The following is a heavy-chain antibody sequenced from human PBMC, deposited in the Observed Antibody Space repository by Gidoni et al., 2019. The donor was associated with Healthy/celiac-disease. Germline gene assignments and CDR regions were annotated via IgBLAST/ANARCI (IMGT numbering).Heavy chain of an antibody. Sequence: EVQLVESGGGLVKPGRSLRLSCTASGFTFGDYAMSWFRQAPGKRLEWVGFIRRKAYGGTTEYAASVKGRFTISRDDSKSIAYLQMNSLKTEDTAVYYCTSGNYDFWSGYYPFDYWGQGTLVTVSS. J-gene: IGHJ4*02. D-gene: IGHD3-3*01. V-gene: IGHV3-49*05. CDR3: TSGNYDFWSGYYPFDY. CDR1: GFTFGDYA. CDR2: IRRKAYGGTT.